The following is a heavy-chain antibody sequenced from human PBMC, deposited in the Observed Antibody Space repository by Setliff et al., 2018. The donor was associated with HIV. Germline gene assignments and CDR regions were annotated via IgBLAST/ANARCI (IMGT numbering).Heavy chain of an antibody. Sequence: SETLSLTCTVSGGSISSYYWSWIRQPPGKGLEWIGYIYPSGSTNYNPSLKSRVTISVDTSKNQFSLKLSSVTAADTAVYYCARGCHPRVGAYYYGSGSPRGSYYYYYMDVWGKGTTVTSP. V-gene: IGHV4-4*09. CDR2: IYPSGST. J-gene: IGHJ6*03. CDR3: ARGCHPRVGAYYYGSGSPRGSYYYYYMDV. CDR1: GGSISSYY. D-gene: IGHD3-10*01.